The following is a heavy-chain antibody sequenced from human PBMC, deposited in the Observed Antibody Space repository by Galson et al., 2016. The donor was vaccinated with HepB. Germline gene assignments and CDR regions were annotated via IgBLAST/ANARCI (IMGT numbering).Heavy chain of an antibody. D-gene: IGHD3-10*01. CDR1: AFPFSAYW. Sequence: SLRLSCAASAFPFSAYWMHWVRQVPGRGLVWVSHISSDGTTVNYADFARGRFTTSRDNAQNTLYLQMNSLRAEDTAVYFCARDPAFGALDYWGQGALVTVSS. CDR3: ARDPAFGALDY. V-gene: IGHV3-74*01. CDR2: ISSDGTTV. J-gene: IGHJ4*02.